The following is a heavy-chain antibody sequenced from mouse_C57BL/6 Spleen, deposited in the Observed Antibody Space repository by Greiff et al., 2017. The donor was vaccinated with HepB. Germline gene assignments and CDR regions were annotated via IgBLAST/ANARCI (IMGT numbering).Heavy chain of an antibody. Sequence: EVHLVESGPGLAKPSQTLSLTCSVTGYSITSDYWNWIRKFPGNKLEYMGYISYSGSTYYNPSLKSRISITRDTSKNQYYLQLNSVTTEDTATYYCARGDYDGYWYFDVWGTGTTVTVSS. V-gene: IGHV3-8*01. CDR1: GYSITSDY. J-gene: IGHJ1*03. CDR3: ARGDYDGYWYFDV. D-gene: IGHD2-4*01. CDR2: ISYSGST.